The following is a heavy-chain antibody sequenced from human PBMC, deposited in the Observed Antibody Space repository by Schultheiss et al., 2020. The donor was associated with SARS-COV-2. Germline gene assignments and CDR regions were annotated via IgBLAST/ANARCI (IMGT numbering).Heavy chain of an antibody. Sequence: VKVSCKASGGTFSSYAISWVRQAPGQGLEWMGGIIPIFGTANYAQKLQGRVTMTTDTSTSTAYMELRSLRSDDTAVYYCASRVEWFDPWGQGTLVTVSS. CDR1: GGTFSSYA. V-gene: IGHV1-69*05. CDR3: ASRVEWFDP. CDR2: IIPIFGTA. J-gene: IGHJ5*02.